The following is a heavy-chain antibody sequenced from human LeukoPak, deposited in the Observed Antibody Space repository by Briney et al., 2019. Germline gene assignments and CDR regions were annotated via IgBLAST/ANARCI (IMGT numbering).Heavy chain of an antibody. V-gene: IGHV3-74*01. Sequence: HPGGSLRLSCAVSGFTFSNYWMYWVRQGPGKGLVWVSRLNGDGDYTNYEDSVKGRFTISRDNAKNTLYLQMNSLRAEDTAVYCCVRGSNGWSGMDVWGQGTTVTVSS. D-gene: IGHD6-19*01. CDR2: LNGDGDYT. CDR3: VRGSNGWSGMDV. CDR1: GFTFSNYW. J-gene: IGHJ6*02.